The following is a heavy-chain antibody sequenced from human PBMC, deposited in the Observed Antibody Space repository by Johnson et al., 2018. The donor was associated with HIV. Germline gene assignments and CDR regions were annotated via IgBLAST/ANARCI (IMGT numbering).Heavy chain of an antibody. D-gene: IGHD1-7*01. CDR1: GFTVSSNY. V-gene: IGHV3-66*01. J-gene: IGHJ3*02. CDR2: IYSGGTT. CDR3: ARDMVQLELLGAFDI. Sequence: VQLVESGGGLVQPGGSLRLSCAASGFTVSSNYMSWVRQAPGKGLEWVTVIYSGGTTFYADSVKGRFTISRDNSKNRLYLQMNTLRAEDTAVYYCARDMVQLELLGAFDIWGQGTMVTVSS.